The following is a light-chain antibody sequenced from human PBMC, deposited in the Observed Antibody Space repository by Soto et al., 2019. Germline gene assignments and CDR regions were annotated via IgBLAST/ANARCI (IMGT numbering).Light chain of an antibody. Sequence: DLQMTQSPSSLSASLGDRVTITCRASQSIRTYLNWYQQKPGKAPTLLIYDASRLQSGVPSRFSGSGSGTDFTLTISSLQPEDFATYHCQQTYSTLGTFGQGTKLEIK. CDR1: QSIRTY. J-gene: IGKJ2*01. CDR2: DAS. CDR3: QQTYSTLGT. V-gene: IGKV1-39*01.